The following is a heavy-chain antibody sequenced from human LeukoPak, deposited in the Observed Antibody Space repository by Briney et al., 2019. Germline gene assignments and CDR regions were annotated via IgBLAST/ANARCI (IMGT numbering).Heavy chain of an antibody. Sequence: ASVKVSCKASGYTFTSYGISWARQAPGQGLEWMGWISAYNGSTNYAQKLQGRVTMTTDTSTSTAYMELRSLRSDDTAVYYCARYLTNGDNWFDPWGQGTLVTVSS. CDR1: GYTFTSYG. D-gene: IGHD7-27*01. V-gene: IGHV1-18*01. CDR3: ARYLTNGDNWFDP. CDR2: ISAYNGST. J-gene: IGHJ5*02.